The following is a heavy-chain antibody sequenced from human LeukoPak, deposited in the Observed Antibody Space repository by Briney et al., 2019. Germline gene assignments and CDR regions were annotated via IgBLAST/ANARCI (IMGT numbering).Heavy chain of an antibody. J-gene: IGHJ4*02. CDR3: AHYPGGRGSRS. D-gene: IGHD5-18*01. CDR1: GFTFSSSA. Sequence: GGSLRLSCAASGFTFSSSAMSWVRQAPGKGLEWVSTISGRGSGGSTYYADSVKGRFTISRDNSKNTLYLQMNSLRAEDTAVYYCAHYPGGRGSRSWGQGTLVTVSS. CDR2: ISGRGSGGST. V-gene: IGHV3-23*01.